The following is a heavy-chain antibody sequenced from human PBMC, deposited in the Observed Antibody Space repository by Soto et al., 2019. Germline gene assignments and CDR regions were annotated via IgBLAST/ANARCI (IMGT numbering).Heavy chain of an antibody. V-gene: IGHV1-69*01. D-gene: IGHD4-17*01. J-gene: IGHJ3*02. Sequence: QVQLVQSGAEVKKPGSSVKVSCKASGGTFSSYAISWVRQAPGQGLEWMGGIIPIFGTANYAQKFQGRVTITADESTSTAYMELSSMRSEDTAVYYCANAHDYGDYGVDAFDIWGQGTMVTVSS. CDR3: ANAHDYGDYGVDAFDI. CDR2: IIPIFGTA. CDR1: GGTFSSYA.